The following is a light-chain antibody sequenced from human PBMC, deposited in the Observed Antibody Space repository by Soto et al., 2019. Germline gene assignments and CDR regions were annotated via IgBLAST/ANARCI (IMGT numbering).Light chain of an antibody. CDR2: SNN. V-gene: IGLV1-44*01. Sequence: QSVLTQSPSTSGTPGQKVTISCSGSSSNIGTNTVNWYQQLPGTAPKLLIYSNNQRPSGVPDRFSGSKSGTSGSLAISGLQSEDEADDYCAAWDDRLSGCVFGTGTKLTVL. CDR3: AAWDDRLSGCV. CDR1: SSNIGTNT. J-gene: IGLJ1*01.